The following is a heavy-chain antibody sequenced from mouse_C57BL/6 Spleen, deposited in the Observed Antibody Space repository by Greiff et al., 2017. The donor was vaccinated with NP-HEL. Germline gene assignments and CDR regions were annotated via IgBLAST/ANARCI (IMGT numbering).Heavy chain of an antibody. CDR3: ARLVITTVVAAYFDY. Sequence: QVQLKQSGPELVKPGASVKISCKASGYAFSSSWMNWVKQRPGKGLEWIGRIYPGDGDTNYNGKFKGKATLTADKSSSTAYMQLSSLTSEDSAVYFCARLVITTVVAAYFDYWGQGTTLTVSS. D-gene: IGHD1-1*01. CDR1: GYAFSSSW. J-gene: IGHJ2*01. CDR2: IYPGDGDT. V-gene: IGHV1-82*01.